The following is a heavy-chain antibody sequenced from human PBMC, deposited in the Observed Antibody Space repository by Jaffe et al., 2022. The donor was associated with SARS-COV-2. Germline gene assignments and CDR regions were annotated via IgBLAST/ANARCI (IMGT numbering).Heavy chain of an antibody. J-gene: IGHJ4*02. V-gene: IGHV3-9*01. Sequence: EVQLVESGGGLVQPGRSLRLSCAASGFTFDDYAMHWVRQAPGKGLEWVSGISWNSGSIGYADSVKGRFTISRDNAKNSLYLQMNSLRAEDTALYYCANFRHRDGWGQGTLVTVSS. CDR2: ISWNSGSI. CDR3: ANFRHRDG. CDR1: GFTFDDYA.